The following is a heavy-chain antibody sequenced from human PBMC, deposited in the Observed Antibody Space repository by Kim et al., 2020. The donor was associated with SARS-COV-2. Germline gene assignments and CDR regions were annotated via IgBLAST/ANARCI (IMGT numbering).Heavy chain of an antibody. Sequence: ASVKVSCKASGYTFTGYYMHWGRQAPGQGLEWMGRINPNSGGTNYAQKFQGRVTMTRDTSISTAYMELSRLRSDDTAVSYCARDLTGVGATTEDYYYGMDVWGQGTTVTVSS. CDR3: ARDLTGVGATTEDYYYGMDV. V-gene: IGHV1-2*06. J-gene: IGHJ6*02. CDR1: GYTFTGYY. CDR2: INPNSGGT. D-gene: IGHD1-26*01.